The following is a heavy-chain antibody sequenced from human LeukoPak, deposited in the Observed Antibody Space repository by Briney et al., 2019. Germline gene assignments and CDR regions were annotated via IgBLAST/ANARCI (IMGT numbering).Heavy chain of an antibody. V-gene: IGHV4-34*01. CDR2: INHSGST. D-gene: IGHD6-13*01. CDR1: GGSFSGYY. Sequence: ASETLSLTCAVYGGSFSGYYWSWIRQPPGKGLEWIGEINHSGSTNYNPSLKSRVTISVDTSKNQFSLKLSSVTAADTAVYYCARGSSYIGIAAAGLDYWGQGTLVTVSS. J-gene: IGHJ4*02. CDR3: ARGSSYIGIAAAGLDY.